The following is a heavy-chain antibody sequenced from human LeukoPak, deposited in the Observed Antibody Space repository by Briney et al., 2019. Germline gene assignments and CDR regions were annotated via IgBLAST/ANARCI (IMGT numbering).Heavy chain of an antibody. Sequence: GGSLRLSCAASGFTFSSFAMSWVRQAPGKGLEWVSDVSDSGGSKYYADSVKGRFTISRDNSKNSLYLQMNSLRAEDTAVYYCTRVWNSGSWFCQDYNYYINGAGKPSTVS. CDR3: TRVWNSGSWFCQDYNYYING. V-gene: IGHV3-23*01. D-gene: IGHD6-13*01. J-gene: IGHJ6*03. CDR2: VSDSGGSK. CDR1: GFTFSSFA.